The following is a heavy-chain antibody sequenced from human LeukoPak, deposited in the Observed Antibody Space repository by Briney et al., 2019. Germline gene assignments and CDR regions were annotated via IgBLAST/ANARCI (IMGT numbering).Heavy chain of an antibody. CDR2: INHSGGT. CDR3: ARGAYYYSSGSYYFFMDV. V-gene: IGHV4-34*01. Sequence: SETLSLTCAVYGGSFSGFYWSWSRQPPGKVLEWIGDINHSGGTNYIPSLKSRVTISVDTSENQFSLKLSSVTAADTAVYYCARGAYYYSSGSYYFFMDVWGKGTTVTISS. J-gene: IGHJ6*03. CDR1: GGSFSGFY. D-gene: IGHD3-10*01.